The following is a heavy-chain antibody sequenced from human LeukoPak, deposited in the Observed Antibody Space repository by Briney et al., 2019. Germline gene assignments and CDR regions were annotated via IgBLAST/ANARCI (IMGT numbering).Heavy chain of an antibody. CDR1: GYSTSSGYY. Sequence: SETLSLTCAVSGYSTSSGYYWGWIRQPPGKGLEWIGSIYHSGSTYYNPSLKSRVTISVDTSKNQFSLKLSSVTAADTAVYYCARHAGTGDYWGQGTLVTVSS. J-gene: IGHJ4*02. CDR3: ARHAGTGDY. D-gene: IGHD3/OR15-3a*01. CDR2: IYHSGST. V-gene: IGHV4-38-2*01.